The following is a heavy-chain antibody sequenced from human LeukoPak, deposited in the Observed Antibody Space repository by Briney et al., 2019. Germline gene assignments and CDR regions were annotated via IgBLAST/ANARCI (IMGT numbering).Heavy chain of an antibody. V-gene: IGHV3-33*06. CDR3: AKDSTGGIGAFDI. Sequence: PGRSLRLSCAASGFTFSSYGMHWVRQAPGKGLEWVAVIWYDGSNKYYADSVKGRFTISRDNSKNTLYPQMNSLRAEDTAVYYCAKDSTGGIGAFDIWGQGTMVTVSS. CDR1: GFTFSSYG. CDR2: IWYDGSNK. J-gene: IGHJ3*02. D-gene: IGHD1-26*01.